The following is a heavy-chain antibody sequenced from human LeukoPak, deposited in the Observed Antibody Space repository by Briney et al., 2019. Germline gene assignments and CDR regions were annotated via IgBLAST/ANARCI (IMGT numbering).Heavy chain of an antibody. V-gene: IGHV1-18*01. CDR1: GYTFTSYG. CDR2: ISAYNGNT. J-gene: IGHJ3*02. CDR3: ARVTRYCSSTSCSNDAFDI. Sequence: GASVKVSCKASGYTFTSYGISWVRQAPGQGLEWMGWISAYNGNTNYAQKLQGRVTMTTDTSTSTAYMELRSLGSDDTAVYYCARVTRYCSSTSCSNDAFDIWGQGTMVTVSS. D-gene: IGHD2-2*01.